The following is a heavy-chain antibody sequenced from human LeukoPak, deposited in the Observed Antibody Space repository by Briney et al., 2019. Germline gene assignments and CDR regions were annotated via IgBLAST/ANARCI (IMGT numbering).Heavy chain of an antibody. CDR3: ARVAHASRAGWKQLISPYNWFDP. CDR2: INYNGST. V-gene: IGHV4-59*01. CDR1: GGTFSSYY. Sequence: SQTLSLTCAASGGTFSSYYWGWIRQPPGKGLEWVGHINYNGSTNYYPSLKSRVTISVDTSMTQFSLKLSSVTAADTAVYYCARVAHASRAGWKQLISPYNWFDPWGQGTLVTVSS. D-gene: IGHD6-13*01. J-gene: IGHJ5*02.